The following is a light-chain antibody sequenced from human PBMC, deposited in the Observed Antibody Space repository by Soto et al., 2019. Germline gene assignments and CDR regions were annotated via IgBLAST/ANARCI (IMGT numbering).Light chain of an antibody. V-gene: IGKV3-20*01. Sequence: EIVLTQSPGTLSLSPGERGTLSCRASQSVSSSYLGWYQQKPGQAPRLLIYGASRRATGIPDRFSGSGSGTDSTLTSSRLEPEDFAVYYCQQYGTSSSIKFGQGTRLEIK. CDR3: QQYGTSSSIK. CDR1: QSVSSSY. J-gene: IGKJ5*01. CDR2: GAS.